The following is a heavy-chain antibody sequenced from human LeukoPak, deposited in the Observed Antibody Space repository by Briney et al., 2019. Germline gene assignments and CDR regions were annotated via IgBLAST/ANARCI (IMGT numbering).Heavy chain of an antibody. CDR3: ARGARGHYDILTGYYLDSYYFDY. V-gene: IGHV6-1*01. Sequence: SQTLSLTCAISGDSVSSNSAAWNWIRQSPSRGLEWLGRTYYRSKWYNDYAVSVKSRITINPDTSKNQFSLKLSSVTAADTAVYYCARGARGHYDILTGYYLDSYYFDYWGQGTLVTVSS. CDR2: TYYRSKWYN. J-gene: IGHJ4*02. CDR1: GDSVSSNSAA. D-gene: IGHD3-9*01.